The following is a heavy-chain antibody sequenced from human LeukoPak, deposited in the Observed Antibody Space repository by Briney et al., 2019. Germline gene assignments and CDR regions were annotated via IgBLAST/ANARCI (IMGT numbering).Heavy chain of an antibody. D-gene: IGHD1-26*01. J-gene: IGHJ4*02. V-gene: IGHV3-7*05. CDR1: GFTFNNYW. Sequence: PGGSLRLSCAASGFTFNNYWMTWVRQAPGKGLEWVANINQDGSEKYYVDSVKGRFSISRDNAKKSLYLQMNSLRAEDTAVYYCAKKYSGSYHFDYWGQGTLVTVSS. CDR3: AKKYSGSYHFDY. CDR2: INQDGSEK.